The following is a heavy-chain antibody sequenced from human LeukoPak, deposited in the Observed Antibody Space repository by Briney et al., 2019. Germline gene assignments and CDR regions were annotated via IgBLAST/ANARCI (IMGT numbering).Heavy chain of an antibody. J-gene: IGHJ4*02. V-gene: IGHV3-7*01. CDR2: IKEEGSEK. CDR3: VTKEPSTSGWSY. Sequence: GGSLRLSCAASRFTFRDYWMHWVRQSPGEGLEGVANIKEEGSEKNYVDSVKGRFTISRDNAENSVYLQMNDLRAEDTGVYYCVTKEPSTSGWSYWGQGTLVAVSS. D-gene: IGHD6-19*01. CDR1: RFTFRDYW.